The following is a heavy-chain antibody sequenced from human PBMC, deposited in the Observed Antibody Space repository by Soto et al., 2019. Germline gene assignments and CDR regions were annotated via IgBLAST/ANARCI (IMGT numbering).Heavy chain of an antibody. Sequence: QVQLQESGPGLVKPSDTLSLTCAVSGYSISSSNWWGWIRQPPGKGLEWIGYIYYSGNTYYNPSLKSRVTMSVDTSKNHFALKLTSVTAVDTAVYYCARREIQGPIDYWGQGTLVTASS. D-gene: IGHD1-26*01. CDR3: ARREIQGPIDY. V-gene: IGHV4-28*01. CDR1: GYSISSSNW. J-gene: IGHJ4*02. CDR2: IYYSGNT.